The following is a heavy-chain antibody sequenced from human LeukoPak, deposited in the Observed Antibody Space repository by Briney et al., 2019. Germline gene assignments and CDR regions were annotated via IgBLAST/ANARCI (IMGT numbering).Heavy chain of an antibody. Sequence: SEALSLTCAVYGGSFSGYYWSWIRQPPGKGLEWIGEINHSGSTNYNPSLKSRVTISVDTSKNQFSLKLSSVTAADTAVYYCARGLSGCYYWGQGTLVTVSS. CDR3: ARGLSGCYY. J-gene: IGHJ4*02. CDR1: GGSFSGYY. V-gene: IGHV4-34*01. D-gene: IGHD3-3*01. CDR2: INHSGST.